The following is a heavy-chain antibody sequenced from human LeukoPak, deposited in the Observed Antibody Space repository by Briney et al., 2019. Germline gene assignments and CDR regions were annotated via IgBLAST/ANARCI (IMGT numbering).Heavy chain of an antibody. D-gene: IGHD3-22*01. CDR2: ISSSSSTI. J-gene: IGHJ4*02. Sequence: GGSLRLSCAASGFTFSSYAMHWVRQAPGKGLEWVSYISSSSSTIYYADSVKGRFTISRDNAKNSLYLQMNSLRAEDTAVYYCARESHDSSGRFDYWGQGTLVTVSS. V-gene: IGHV3-48*04. CDR3: ARESHDSSGRFDY. CDR1: GFTFSSYA.